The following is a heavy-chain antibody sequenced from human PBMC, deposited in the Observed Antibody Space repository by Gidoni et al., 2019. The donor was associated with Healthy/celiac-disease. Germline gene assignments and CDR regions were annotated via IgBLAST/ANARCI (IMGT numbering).Heavy chain of an antibody. CDR2: ISYDGSNK. CDR3: AKDGYYDFWSGYYALDY. J-gene: IGHJ4*02. V-gene: IGHV3-30*18. CDR1: GFTFSSYG. Sequence: QVQLVESGGGVVQPGRSLRLSCAASGFTFSSYGMHWVRQAPGKGLEWVAVISYDGSNKYYADSVKGRFTISRDNSKNTLYLQMNSLRAEDTAVYYCAKDGYYDFWSGYYALDYWGQGTLVTVSS. D-gene: IGHD3-3*01.